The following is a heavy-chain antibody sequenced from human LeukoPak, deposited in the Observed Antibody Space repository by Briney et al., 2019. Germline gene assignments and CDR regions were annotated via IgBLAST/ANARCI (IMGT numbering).Heavy chain of an antibody. CDR3: AKDFGWLQYGY. J-gene: IGHJ4*02. Sequence: GGSLRLSCAASGFTFSSYAMSWVGQAPGKGLGGVADISGSGGSTYYADSVKGRFTISRDNSKNTLYLQMNSLRAEDTAVYYCAKDFGWLQYGYWGQGTLVTVSS. D-gene: IGHD5-24*01. CDR2: ISGSGGST. V-gene: IGHV3-23*01. CDR1: GFTFSSYA.